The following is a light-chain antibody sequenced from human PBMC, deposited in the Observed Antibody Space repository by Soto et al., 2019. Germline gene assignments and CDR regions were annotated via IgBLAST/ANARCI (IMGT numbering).Light chain of an antibody. Sequence: EIVLTQSPGTLSLSPGERATLSCRASQSVSSSYLAWYQQKPGQAPRPLIYGASSRATGIPDRFSGSGSGTDFTLPISRLEPEDFAVYYCQQYGSSRTFGQGTKVEIK. CDR2: GAS. CDR1: QSVSSSY. J-gene: IGKJ1*01. V-gene: IGKV3-20*01. CDR3: QQYGSSRT.